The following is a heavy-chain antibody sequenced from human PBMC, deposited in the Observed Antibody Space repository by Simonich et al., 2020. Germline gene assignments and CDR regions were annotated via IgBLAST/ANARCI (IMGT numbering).Heavy chain of an antibody. CDR2: RYPCESDT. J-gene: IGHJ3*02. CDR3: ARQLNDFDI. V-gene: IGHV5-51*01. Sequence: EVQLVQAGAEVKKTGESLKISCKGSGSSFTSYWLGWGSQMPWKGLEWMGIRYPCESDTRSSPTFQGQVTISADKSISTADLQWSSLKASDTAMYYCARQLNDFDIWGQGTMVTVSS. D-gene: IGHD1-1*01. CDR1: GSSFTSYW.